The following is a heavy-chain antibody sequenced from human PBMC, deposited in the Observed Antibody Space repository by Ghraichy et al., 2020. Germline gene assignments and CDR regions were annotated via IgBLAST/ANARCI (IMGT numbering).Heavy chain of an antibody. Sequence: SETLSLTCAVYGGSFSGYYWSWIRQPPGKGLEWIGEINHSGSTNYNPSLKSRVTISVDTSKNQFSLKLSSVTAADTAVYYCARGFAGLPNWFDPWGQGTLVTVSS. CDR2: INHSGST. V-gene: IGHV4-34*01. CDR1: GGSFSGYY. CDR3: ARGFAGLPNWFDP. J-gene: IGHJ5*02. D-gene: IGHD3-16*01.